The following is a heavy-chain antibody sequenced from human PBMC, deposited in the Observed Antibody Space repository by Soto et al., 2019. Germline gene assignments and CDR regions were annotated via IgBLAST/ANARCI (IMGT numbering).Heavy chain of an antibody. CDR2: IYPGDSDT. V-gene: IGHV5-51*01. CDR3: ARHGRVATTSSDY. J-gene: IGHJ4*02. CDR1: GYSFTSYW. Sequence: PGESLKISCKGSGYSFTSYWIGWVRQMPGKGLEWMGIIYPGDSDTRYSPSFQGQVTISADKSISTAYLQWSSLKASDIAMYYCARHGRVATTSSDYWGQGTLVTVSS. D-gene: IGHD5-12*01.